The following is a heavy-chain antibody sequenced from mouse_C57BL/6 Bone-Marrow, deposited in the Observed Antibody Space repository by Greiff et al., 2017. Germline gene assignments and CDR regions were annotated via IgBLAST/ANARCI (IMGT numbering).Heavy chain of an antibody. CDR3: AVYYDYENYAMDY. Sequence: QVQLQQSGAELARPGASVKLSCKASGYTFTSYGISWVKQRTGQGLEWIGEIYPRSGNTYYNEKFKGKATLTAAKSSSTAYMELRSLTSEDSAVDFCAVYYDYENYAMDYWGQGTSVTVSS. CDR1: GYTFTSYG. J-gene: IGHJ4*01. CDR2: IYPRSGNT. V-gene: IGHV1-81*01. D-gene: IGHD2-4*01.